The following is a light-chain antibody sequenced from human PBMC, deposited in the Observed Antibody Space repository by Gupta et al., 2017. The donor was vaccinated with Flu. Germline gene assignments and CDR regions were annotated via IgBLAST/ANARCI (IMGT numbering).Light chain of an antibody. CDR3: SSYTSTSPIL. Sequence: PSGISDRFSGSKSGDTASLTLSGLPAEDEADYYCSSYTSTSPILFGGGTKLTVL. J-gene: IGLJ2*01. V-gene: IGLV2-14*01.